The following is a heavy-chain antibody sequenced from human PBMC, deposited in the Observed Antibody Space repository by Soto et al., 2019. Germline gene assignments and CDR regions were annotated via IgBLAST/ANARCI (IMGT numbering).Heavy chain of an antibody. CDR3: AKGTPLQDSSGWYGQDAFDI. V-gene: IGHV3-23*01. CDR2: ISGSGGST. J-gene: IGHJ3*02. Sequence: PGGSLRLSCAASGFTFSSYAMSWVRQAPGKGLEWVSAISGSGGSTYYADSVKGRFTISRDNSKNTLYLQMNSLRAEDTAVYYCAKGTPLQDSSGWYGQDAFDIWGQGTMVTVSS. CDR1: GFTFSSYA. D-gene: IGHD6-19*01.